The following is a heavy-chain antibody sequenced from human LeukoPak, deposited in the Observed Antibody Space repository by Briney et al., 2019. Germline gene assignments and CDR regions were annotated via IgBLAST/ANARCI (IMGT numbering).Heavy chain of an antibody. J-gene: IGHJ4*02. D-gene: IGHD5-12*01. V-gene: IGHV1-2*02. CDR1: GYTFTGYY. CDR3: ARGKYIVATLLGPLNY. Sequence: GASVKVSCKASGYTFTGYYMHWVRQAPGQGLEWMGWINPNSGGTNYAQKFQGRVTMTRDTSISTAYMELSRLRSDDTAAYYCARGKYIVATLLGPLNYWGQGTLVTVSS. CDR2: INPNSGGT.